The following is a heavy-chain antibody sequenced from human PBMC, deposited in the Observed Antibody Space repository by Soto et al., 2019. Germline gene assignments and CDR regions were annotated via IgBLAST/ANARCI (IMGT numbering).Heavy chain of an antibody. CDR2: ISSSSYI. CDR3: ARSQVVTRFEDFDI. CDR1: GFTFSSYS. V-gene: IGHV3-21*01. J-gene: IGHJ3*02. Sequence: GGSLRLSCAASGFTFSSYSMNWVRQAPGKGLEWVSAISSSSYIYYSDSVKGRFTISRDNAKNSLYLQMNSLRAEDTAVYDCARSQVVTRFEDFDIWGQGTMVTVSS. D-gene: IGHD2-15*01.